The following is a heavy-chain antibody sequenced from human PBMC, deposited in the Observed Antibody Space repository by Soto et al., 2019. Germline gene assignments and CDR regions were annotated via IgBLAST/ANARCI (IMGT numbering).Heavy chain of an antibody. CDR2: IWYDGSNK. J-gene: IGHJ6*02. V-gene: IGHV3-33*01. CDR1: GFTFSSYG. D-gene: IGHD2-15*01. CDR3: ARDGGANVVVVAATSIYYYYGMDV. Sequence: GGSLRLSCAASGFTFSSYGMHWVRQAPGKGLEWVAVIWYDGSNKYYADSVKGRFTISRDNSKNTLYLQMNSLRAEDTAVYYCARDGGANVVVVAATSIYYYYGMDVWGQGTTVTVSS.